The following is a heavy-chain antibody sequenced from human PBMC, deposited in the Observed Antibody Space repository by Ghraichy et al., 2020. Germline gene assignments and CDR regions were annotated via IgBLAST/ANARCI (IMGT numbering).Heavy chain of an antibody. V-gene: IGHV4-59*01. CDR2: IYYSGST. CDR3: ARVVTIFGVASDAFDI. D-gene: IGHD3-3*01. J-gene: IGHJ3*02. CDR1: GGSISSYY. Sequence: SETLSLTCTVSGGSISSYYWSWIRQPPGKGLEWIGYIYYSGSTNYNPSLKSRVTISVDTSKNQFPLKLSSVTAADTAVYYCARVVTIFGVASDAFDIWGQGTMVTVSS.